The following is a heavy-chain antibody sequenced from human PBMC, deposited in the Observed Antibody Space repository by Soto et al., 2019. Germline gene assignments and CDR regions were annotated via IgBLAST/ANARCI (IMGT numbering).Heavy chain of an antibody. V-gene: IGHV4-39*01. D-gene: IGHD1-1*01. Sequence: PSETLSLTCTVSGASIRSTTYYWAWIRQSPGKGLVWIASIYYSGTTYYHPSLKSRVTMSVDTPKNQVSLKVTSVTAADTALYYCVRHWSSSGNNWFDPWGQGTQVTVSS. CDR1: GASIRSTTYY. CDR3: VRHWSSSGNNWFDP. J-gene: IGHJ5*02. CDR2: IYYSGTT.